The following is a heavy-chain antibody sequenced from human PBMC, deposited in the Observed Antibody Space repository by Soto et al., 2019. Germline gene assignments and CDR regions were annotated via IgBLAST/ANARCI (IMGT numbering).Heavy chain of an antibody. D-gene: IGHD2-2*01. CDR1: GFTFSNYA. CDR3: AKYLPASPPTGRWFEP. Sequence: EEQLLESGGGLVQPGGSLRLSCAASGFTFSNYAMTWVRQAPGKGLEWVSVISNIGSTTYYSDSVKGRFSISRDNSKSTLYLQMNSLRAEDTALYFSAKYLPASPPTGRWFEPWGQGTLVTVSS. CDR2: ISNIGSTT. J-gene: IGHJ5*02. V-gene: IGHV3-23*01.